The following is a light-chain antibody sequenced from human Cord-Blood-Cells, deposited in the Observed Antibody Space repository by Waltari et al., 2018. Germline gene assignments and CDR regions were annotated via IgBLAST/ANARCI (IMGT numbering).Light chain of an antibody. CDR3: SSYTSSSTPNWV. Sequence: QSALTQPAYVSGSPGQSITISCTGTSSDVGGYNYVSWYQQHPGKAPKLMIYEVSNRPSGVSNRFSGSKSGNTASLTISGLQAEDEADYYCSSYTSSSTPNWVFGGGTKLTVL. CDR1: SSDVGGYNY. V-gene: IGLV2-14*01. CDR2: EVS. J-gene: IGLJ3*02.